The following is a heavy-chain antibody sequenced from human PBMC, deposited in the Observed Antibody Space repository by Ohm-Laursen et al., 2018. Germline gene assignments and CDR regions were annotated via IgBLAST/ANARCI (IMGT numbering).Heavy chain of an antibody. J-gene: IGHJ3*02. CDR1: GFTFKNYD. Sequence: SLRLSCSASGFTFKNYDMTWVRQAPGKGLEWVSYISRSGDTMYYAVSVKGRFTISRDNGKNSLYLQMNSLRGEDTAVYYCARDSYDAGDAFDIWGQGTMVTVSS. V-gene: IGHV3-48*03. CDR2: ISRSGDTM. CDR3: ARDSYDAGDAFDI. D-gene: IGHD1-1*01.